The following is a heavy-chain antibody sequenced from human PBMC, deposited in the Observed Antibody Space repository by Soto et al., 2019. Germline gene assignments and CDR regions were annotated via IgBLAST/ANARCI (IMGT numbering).Heavy chain of an antibody. CDR3: ARDGYCSGGSCYDWFDP. J-gene: IGHJ5*02. Sequence: ASVKVSCKASGYTFTSFYMHWVRQAPGQGLEWMGIINPSGGSTSYAQKFQGRVTMTRDTSTSTVYMELSSLRSEDTAVYYCARDGYCSGGSCYDWFDPWGQGTLVTVSS. D-gene: IGHD2-15*01. CDR2: INPSGGST. CDR1: GYTFTSFY. V-gene: IGHV1-46*01.